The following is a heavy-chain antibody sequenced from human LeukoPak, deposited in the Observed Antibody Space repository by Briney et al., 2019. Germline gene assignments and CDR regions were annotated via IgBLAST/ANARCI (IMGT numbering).Heavy chain of an antibody. V-gene: IGHV3-7*01. CDR1: GFTFSSYW. J-gene: IGHJ4*02. CDR3: ARESAARDFDY. Sequence: SGGSLRLSCAASGFTFSSYWMSWFGRAQGKGRNGVANIKQDGSEKYYVDSVKGRLIISRDNAKNSVYLQMNSLRAEDTAVYYCARESAARDFDYWGQGTLVTVSS. CDR2: IKQDGSEK. D-gene: IGHD6-6*01.